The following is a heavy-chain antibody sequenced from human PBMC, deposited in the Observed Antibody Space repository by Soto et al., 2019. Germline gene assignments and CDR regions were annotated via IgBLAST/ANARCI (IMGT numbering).Heavy chain of an antibody. V-gene: IGHV3-21*01. Sequence: PGGSLRLSCAASGFTFSSYSMNWVRQAPGKGLEWVSSISSTTNYIYYADSMKGRFTVSRGNAKNSVYLEMNSLSAEDTAVYYCARESEDLTSNFDYWGQGTLVTVSS. CDR2: ISSTTNYI. J-gene: IGHJ4*02. CDR3: ARESEDLTSNFDY. CDR1: GFTFSSYS.